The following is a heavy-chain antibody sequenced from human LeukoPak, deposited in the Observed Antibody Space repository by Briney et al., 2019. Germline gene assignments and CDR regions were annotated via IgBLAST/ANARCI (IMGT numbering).Heavy chain of an antibody. CDR2: IRSDGSNR. Sequence: GGSLRLSCAASGFSFNIYGMHWVRQAPGKGLEWVVFIRSDGSNRYDADSVKGRFTIPRDNSKNTLYLQMNSLRAEDTAVYFCARKRAVGFGGYMDVRGKGTTVTISS. CDR3: ARKRAVGFGGYMDV. J-gene: IGHJ6*03. CDR1: GFSFNIYG. V-gene: IGHV3-30*02. D-gene: IGHD3-10*01.